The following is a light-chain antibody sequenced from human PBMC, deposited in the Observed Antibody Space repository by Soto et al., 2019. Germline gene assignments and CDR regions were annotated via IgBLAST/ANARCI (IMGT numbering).Light chain of an antibody. V-gene: IGLV9-49*01. CDR2: VGTGGIVG. J-gene: IGLJ2*01. Sequence: QSVLTQPPSASASLGASVTLTCTLSSGYSNYKVDWYQQRPGKGPRFVMRVGTGGIVGSKGDGIPDRFSVLGSGLNRYLTIKNSQEADESYSRWGADQGSGRTFVVVSGGGTKVTVL. CDR3: GADQGSGRTFVVV. CDR1: SGYSNYK.